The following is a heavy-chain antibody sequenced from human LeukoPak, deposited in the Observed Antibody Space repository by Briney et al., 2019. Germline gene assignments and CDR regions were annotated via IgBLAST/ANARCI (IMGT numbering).Heavy chain of an antibody. Sequence: GGSLRLSCAASGFIFSSYPMHWVRQAPGKGLEWVAVIWYDGSDYYYADSVKGRFTISRDNSKNTLYLQMNSLRAEDTAVYFCARDPRYCTGGNCYSLFDYWGQGSLVTVSS. CDR2: IWYDGSDY. J-gene: IGHJ4*02. CDR1: GFIFSSYP. V-gene: IGHV3-33*08. D-gene: IGHD2-15*01. CDR3: ARDPRYCTGGNCYSLFDY.